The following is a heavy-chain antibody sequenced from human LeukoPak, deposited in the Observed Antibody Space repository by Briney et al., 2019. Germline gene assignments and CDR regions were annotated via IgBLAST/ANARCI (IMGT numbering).Heavy chain of an antibody. J-gene: IGHJ2*01. CDR3: ARGGSGSWSSPHWYLDL. V-gene: IGHV1-2*02. CDR2: INANNGDT. Sequence: ASVKVSCMASGYTFTGYYMYWVRQAPGQGLEWMGWINANNGDTEYARKFQGRVTMTRDTSINSAHMELRNLASDDTAVYYCARGGSGSWSSPHWYLDLWGRGTLVTVSS. D-gene: IGHD6-13*01. CDR1: GYTFTGYY.